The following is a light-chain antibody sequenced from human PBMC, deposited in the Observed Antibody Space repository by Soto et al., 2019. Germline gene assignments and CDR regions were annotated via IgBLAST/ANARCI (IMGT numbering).Light chain of an antibody. J-gene: IGKJ4*01. CDR2: DAS. Sequence: EILLTQSPATLSLSPGERATLSCRASQGVSSYLAWYQHKPGQAPRLLIYDASNRAPGIPARFSGSGSGTDFTLTISSLESEDFAMYYCHHRKNWPLTFGGGTKVEIK. CDR1: QGVSSY. V-gene: IGKV3-11*01. CDR3: HHRKNWPLT.